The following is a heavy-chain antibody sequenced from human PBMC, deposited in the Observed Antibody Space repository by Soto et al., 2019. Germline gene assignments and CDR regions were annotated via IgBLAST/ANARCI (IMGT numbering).Heavy chain of an antibody. D-gene: IGHD3-3*01. Sequence: QVQLQESGPGLVKTSQTLSLTCTVSGGSVSSGGYYWNWIRQHPGKGLEWLGYIFDSETAYYNTSLKSRLTISRDTSKNQFSLKVTSVTPADTAVYYCARENFGVVIHDAFDLWGQGTMVTVSS. CDR1: GGSVSSGGYY. CDR3: ARENFGVVIHDAFDL. CDR2: IFDSETA. V-gene: IGHV4-31*03. J-gene: IGHJ3*01.